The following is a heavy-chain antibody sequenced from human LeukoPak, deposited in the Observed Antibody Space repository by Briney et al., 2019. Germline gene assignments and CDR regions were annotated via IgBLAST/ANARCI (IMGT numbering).Heavy chain of an antibody. CDR3: ARYLYSSSCSFDY. CDR1: GGSISSSSYY. Sequence: SETLSLTCTVSGGSISSSSYYWGWIRQPPGKGLEWIGSIYYSGSTYYNPSFKSRVTISVDTSKNQFSLKLSSVTAADTAVYYCARYLYSSSCSFDYWGQGTLVTVSS. D-gene: IGHD6-13*01. V-gene: IGHV4-39*01. J-gene: IGHJ4*02. CDR2: IYYSGST.